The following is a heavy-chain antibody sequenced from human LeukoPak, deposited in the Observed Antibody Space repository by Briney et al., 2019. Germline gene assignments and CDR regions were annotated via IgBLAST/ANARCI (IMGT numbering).Heavy chain of an antibody. J-gene: IGHJ6*02. CDR1: GGSISSYY. Sequence: SETLSLTCTVSGGSISSYYWSWIRQPPAKGLEWIGYIYYSGSTNYNPSLKSRVTISVDTSKNQFSLKLSSVTAADTAVYYCARLVRYDFWSGYSLANYGMDVWGQGTTVTVSS. D-gene: IGHD3-3*01. CDR2: IYYSGST. CDR3: ARLVRYDFWSGYSLANYGMDV. V-gene: IGHV4-59*08.